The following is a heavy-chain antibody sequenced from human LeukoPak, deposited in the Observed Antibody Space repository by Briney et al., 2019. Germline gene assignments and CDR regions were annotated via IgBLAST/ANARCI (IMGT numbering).Heavy chain of an antibody. V-gene: IGHV3-11*01. J-gene: IGHJ4*02. CDR2: ISSSGSTI. D-gene: IGHD3-10*01. Sequence: SGGSLRLSCAASGFTFSDYYMSWIRQAPGKGLEWVSYISSSGSTIYYADSVKGRFTISRDNAKNSLYPQMNSLRAEDTAVYYCARSGALEVRGVIILDYFDYWGQGTLVTVSS. CDR3: ARSGALEVRGVIILDYFDY. CDR1: GFTFSDYY.